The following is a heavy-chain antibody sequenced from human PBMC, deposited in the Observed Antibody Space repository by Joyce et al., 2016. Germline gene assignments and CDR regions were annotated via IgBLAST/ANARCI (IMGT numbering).Heavy chain of an antibody. CDR3: SRYHPNDY. CDR2: IRSKVYGETT. CDR1: GFNFGNYA. Sequence: EVQLVQSGGGLVQPGRSLRLSGTASGFNFGNYAISWFRQAPGKGLEWRGFIRSKVYGETTEYAASVKGRFTVARDDSKFIAYLQMNSLRTEDTAIYYCSRYHPNDYWGQGTLVTVSS. J-gene: IGHJ4*02. V-gene: IGHV3-49*03.